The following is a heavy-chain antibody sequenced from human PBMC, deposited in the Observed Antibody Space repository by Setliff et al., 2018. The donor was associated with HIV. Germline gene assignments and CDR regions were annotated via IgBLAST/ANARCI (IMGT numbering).Heavy chain of an antibody. CDR3: ARDRGRGYDYPIQGYFDY. V-gene: IGHV4-39*02. D-gene: IGHD5-12*01. Sequence: PSETLSLTCTVSGGSISSSGPGYYWGWVRQAPGGGLEWIGSVYYSGSTYYNPSLKSRVTISLDTSKNQLSMRLTSMTAADTAVYYCARDRGRGYDYPIQGYFDYWGQGTLVTVSS. CDR2: VYYSGST. CDR1: GGSISSSGPGYY. J-gene: IGHJ4*02.